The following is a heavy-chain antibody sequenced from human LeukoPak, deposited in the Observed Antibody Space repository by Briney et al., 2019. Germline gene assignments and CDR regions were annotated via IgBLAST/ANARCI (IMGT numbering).Heavy chain of an antibody. CDR2: IYHSGST. CDR3: ARVYPWFDP. V-gene: IGHV4-39*07. Sequence: SETLSLTCTVSGGSISSSSYYWGWIRQPPGKGLEWIGSIYHSGSTYYNPSLKSRVTISVDRSKNQFSLKLSSVTAADTAVYYCARVYPWFDPWGQGTLVTVSS. D-gene: IGHD2-2*02. J-gene: IGHJ5*02. CDR1: GGSISSSSYY.